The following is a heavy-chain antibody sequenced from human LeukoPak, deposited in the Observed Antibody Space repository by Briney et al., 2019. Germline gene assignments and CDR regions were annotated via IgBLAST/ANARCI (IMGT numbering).Heavy chain of an antibody. CDR2: IIPIFGTA. J-gene: IGHJ4*02. V-gene: IGHV1-69*05. CDR3: ARLIADLDDFWSGYPRGYFDY. CDR1: GGTFSSYA. D-gene: IGHD3-3*01. Sequence: GASVKVSCKASGGTFSSYAISWVRQAPGQGLEWMGGIIPIFGTANYAQKFQGRVTITTDESTSTAYMELSSLRSEDTAVYYCARLIADLDDFWSGYPRGYFDYWGQGTLVTVSS.